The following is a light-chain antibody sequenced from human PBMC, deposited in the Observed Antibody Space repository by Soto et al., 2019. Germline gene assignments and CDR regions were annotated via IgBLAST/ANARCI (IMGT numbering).Light chain of an antibody. Sequence: DIVMTQSPLSLPVTLGQPASISCRSSQSLVHSDGNTYLNWFHQRPGQSPRRLIYRVSNRDSGVPDRFSGSGSGTDFTLKISRVEAEDVVVYYCMQGTYRRTFGQGTKVDIK. V-gene: IGKV2-30*02. CDR2: RVS. CDR1: QSLVHSDGNTY. CDR3: MQGTYRRT. J-gene: IGKJ1*01.